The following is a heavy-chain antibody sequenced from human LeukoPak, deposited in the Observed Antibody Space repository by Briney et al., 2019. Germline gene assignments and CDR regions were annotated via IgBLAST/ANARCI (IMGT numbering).Heavy chain of an antibody. CDR3: AKGGYSYGYGPLWN. J-gene: IGHJ4*02. D-gene: IGHD5-18*01. Sequence: RSLRLSCAASGFTFSSYGMRWVRQAPGKGLEWVAVISYDGSNKYYADSVKGRFTISRDNSKNTLYLQMNSLRAEDTAVYYCAKGGYSYGYGPLWNWGQGTLVTVSS. V-gene: IGHV3-30*18. CDR2: ISYDGSNK. CDR1: GFTFSSYG.